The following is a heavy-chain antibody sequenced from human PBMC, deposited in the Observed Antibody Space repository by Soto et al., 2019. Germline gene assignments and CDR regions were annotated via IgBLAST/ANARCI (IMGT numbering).Heavy chain of an antibody. CDR1: GYTFTSYG. CDR2: ISAYNGNT. V-gene: IGHV1-18*01. Sequence: ASVEVSCKASGYTFTSYGISWVRQAPGQGLEWMGWISAYNGNTNYAQKLQGRVTMTTDTSTSTAYMELRSLRSDDTAVYYCARVRVVPAAIVYYYGMDVWGQGTTVTV. J-gene: IGHJ6*02. CDR3: ARVRVVPAAIVYYYGMDV. D-gene: IGHD2-2*01.